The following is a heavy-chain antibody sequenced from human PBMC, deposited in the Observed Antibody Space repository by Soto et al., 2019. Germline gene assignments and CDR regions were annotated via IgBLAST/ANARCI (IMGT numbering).Heavy chain of an antibody. CDR2: IIPILGMA. Sequence: GASVKVSCKASGGTFRSYTISWLRQAPGQGLEWMGRIIPILGMANYAQKLQGRVTMTTDTSTSTAYMELRSLRSDDTAVYYCARDLAVGLVDYWGQGTLVTAPQ. D-gene: IGHD6-19*01. J-gene: IGHJ4*02. CDR3: ARDLAVGLVDY. V-gene: IGHV1-69*04. CDR1: GGTFRSYT.